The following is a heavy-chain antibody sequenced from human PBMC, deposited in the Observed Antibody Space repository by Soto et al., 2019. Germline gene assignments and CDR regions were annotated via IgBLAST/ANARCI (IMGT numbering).Heavy chain of an antibody. D-gene: IGHD5-12*01. V-gene: IGHV4-39*01. CDR3: VRYAKWIRRAY. CDR1: GASISSYNY. CDR2: II. Sequence: QLQLQLSGPGLVKPSETLSLTCNVSGASISSYNYWGWFRQPPGKGLEWIGSIIMYTPSLQSRLTLFVDKSKHQFSLKVSSVTAADTAVYYCVRYAKWIRRAYWGQGSLVTVSS. J-gene: IGHJ4*02.